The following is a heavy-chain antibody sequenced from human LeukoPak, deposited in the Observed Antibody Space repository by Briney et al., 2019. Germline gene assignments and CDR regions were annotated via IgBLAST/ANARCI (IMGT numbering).Heavy chain of an antibody. CDR2: IIPIFGTA. J-gene: IGHJ4*02. CDR1: GGTFSSYA. Sequence: ASVKVSCKASGGTFSSYAISWVRQAPGQGLEWMGGIIPIFGTANYAQEFQGRVTITTDESTSTACMELSSLRSEDTAVYYCARHYYGLGSYSPYYFDYWGQGTLVTVFS. D-gene: IGHD3-10*01. CDR3: ARHYYGLGSYSPYYFDY. V-gene: IGHV1-69*05.